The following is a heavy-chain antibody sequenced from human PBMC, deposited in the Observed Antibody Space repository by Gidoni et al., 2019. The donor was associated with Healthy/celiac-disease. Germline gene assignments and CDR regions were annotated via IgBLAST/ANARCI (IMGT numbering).Heavy chain of an antibody. CDR3: ARPSLWGDAFDI. J-gene: IGHJ3*02. Sequence: EVQLVESGGGLVQPGGSLRLSCAASGFTFSSYWMHWVRQAPGKGLVWVSRINSDGSSTSYADSVKGRFTISRDNAKNTLYLQMNSLRAEDTAVYYCARPSLWGDAFDIWGQGTMVTVSS. V-gene: IGHV3-74*01. D-gene: IGHD1-26*01. CDR2: INSDGSST. CDR1: GFTFSSYW.